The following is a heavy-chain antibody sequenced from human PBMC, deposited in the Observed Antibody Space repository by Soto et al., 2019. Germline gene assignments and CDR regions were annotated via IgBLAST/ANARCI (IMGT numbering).Heavy chain of an antibody. CDR3: AREQYYYDSSGYRRSFDY. V-gene: IGHV3-30-3*01. CDR1: GVSVSSYA. Sequence: PAWCLGLSCAACGVSVSSYAVHGVRKAPGKGLEWVAVISYDGSNKYYADSVKGRFTISRDNSKDTLYLQMNSLRAEDTAVYYCAREQYYYDSSGYRRSFDYWGQGTLVTVSS. CDR2: ISYDGSNK. D-gene: IGHD3-22*01. J-gene: IGHJ4*02.